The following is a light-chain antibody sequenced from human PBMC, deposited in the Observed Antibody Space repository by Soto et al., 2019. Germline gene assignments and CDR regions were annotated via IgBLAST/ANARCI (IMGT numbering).Light chain of an antibody. CDR2: GAS. CDR1: QGISRN. V-gene: IGKV3-15*01. J-gene: IGKJ4*01. CDR3: QQYNDWSPLT. Sequence: EIVMTQSPATLSASPGERATLSCRASQGISRNLAWYQQKPGQAPRLLIYGASTRATGNPARFSGSGSGTKVTLTISSLQSEDFAAYHCQQYNDWSPLTFGGGTKVEIK.